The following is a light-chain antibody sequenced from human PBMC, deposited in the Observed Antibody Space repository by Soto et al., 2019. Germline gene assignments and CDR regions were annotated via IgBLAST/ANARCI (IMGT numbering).Light chain of an antibody. CDR1: SGYSNYK. J-gene: IGLJ1*01. V-gene: IGLV9-49*01. Sequence: PSASASLGASVTLTCTLSSGYSNYKVDWYQQRPGKGPRFVMRAGTGGIVGSKGDGIPDRFSVLGSGLNRYLTIKNIQEEDESDYHCGADHGSGSNFVYVFGTGTKVTVL. CDR3: GADHGSGSNFVYV. CDR2: AGTGGIVG.